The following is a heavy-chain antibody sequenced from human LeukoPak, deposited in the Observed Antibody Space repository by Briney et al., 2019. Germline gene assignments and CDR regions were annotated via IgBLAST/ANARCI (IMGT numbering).Heavy chain of an antibody. CDR2: IKEDGSEK. J-gene: IGHJ4*02. Sequence: GGSLRLSCAASGFTFSSHWMNWVRQAPGKGLEWVANIKEDGSEKDYVDSVKGRFTISRDNAKNSLYLRMDSLRAEDTAVYYCARDRTGGEEYWGQGTLVTVSS. CDR3: ARDRTGGEEY. V-gene: IGHV3-7*01. CDR1: GFTFSSHW. D-gene: IGHD3-16*01.